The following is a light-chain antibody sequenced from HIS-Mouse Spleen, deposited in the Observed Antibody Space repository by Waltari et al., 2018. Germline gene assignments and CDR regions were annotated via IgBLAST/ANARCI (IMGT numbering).Light chain of an antibody. CDR3: QQRSNWPLT. CDR2: DAY. CDR1: QSVSIY. Sequence: EIVLTQSPATLSLSPGQRATLSSRASQSVSIYLALYQQKPGKAPRPLIYDAYNMATGIPARFSRSGSGTDFTLTISRLEPADFAVYYCQQRSNWPLTFGGGTKVEIK. V-gene: IGKV3-11*01. J-gene: IGKJ4*01.